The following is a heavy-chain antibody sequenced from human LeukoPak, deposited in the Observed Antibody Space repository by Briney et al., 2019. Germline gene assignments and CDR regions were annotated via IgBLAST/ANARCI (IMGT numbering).Heavy chain of an antibody. V-gene: IGHV4-59*01. CDR1: GGSISSYY. Sequence: SETLSLTCTVSGGSISSYYWSWIRQPPGKGLEWVGYIYYSGSTNYYPSLKSRVTISVDTSKNQFSLKLSSVTAADTAVYYCARAQDYGGNLLDYWGQGTLVTVSS. CDR2: IYYSGST. CDR3: ARAQDYGGNLLDY. J-gene: IGHJ4*02. D-gene: IGHD4-23*01.